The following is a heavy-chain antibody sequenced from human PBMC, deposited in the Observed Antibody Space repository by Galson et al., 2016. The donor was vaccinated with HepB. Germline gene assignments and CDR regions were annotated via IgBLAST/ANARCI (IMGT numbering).Heavy chain of an antibody. D-gene: IGHD3-10*01. J-gene: IGHJ6*02. CDR3: ARGRTESRINLVRGRVETDNYDYGMDV. Sequence: SETLSLTCAVYGGSFSGHYCSWIRLSPGKGLEWIGQINHSGSTNYNPSLASRVTISVDTSKNQLSLNLYSVTAADTAVYYCARGRTESRINLVRGRVETDNYDYGMDVWGQGTTVTVSS. CDR2: INHSGST. V-gene: IGHV4-34*01. CDR1: GGSFSGHY.